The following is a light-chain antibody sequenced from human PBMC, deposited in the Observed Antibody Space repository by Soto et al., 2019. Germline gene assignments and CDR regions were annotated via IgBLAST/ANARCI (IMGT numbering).Light chain of an antibody. CDR2: SNN. J-gene: IGLJ1*01. CDR1: TSNIGRND. CDR3: VSWDDSLSGLV. Sequence: QSVLTQPPSASGTPGQRVSISCSGSTSNIGRNDVNWYQQLPETAPKLLIYSNNQRPSGVPDRFSGSKSGTSASLAISGLRSEDEADYYCVSWDDSLSGLVFGTGTKVTVL. V-gene: IGLV1-47*02.